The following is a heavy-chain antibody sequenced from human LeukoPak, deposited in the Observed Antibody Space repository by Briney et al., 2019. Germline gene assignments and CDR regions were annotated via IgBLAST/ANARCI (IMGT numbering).Heavy chain of an antibody. CDR2: IIPIFGTA. J-gene: IGHJ4*02. Sequence: SVKVSCKASGGTFSSYAISWVRQAPGQGLEWMGGIIPIFGTANYAQKFQGRVTITADESTSTAYMELSSLRSEDTTVYYCARASYPGMHAGYWGQGTLVTVSS. D-gene: IGHD2-8*01. CDR1: GGTFSSYA. CDR3: ARASYPGMHAGY. V-gene: IGHV1-69*13.